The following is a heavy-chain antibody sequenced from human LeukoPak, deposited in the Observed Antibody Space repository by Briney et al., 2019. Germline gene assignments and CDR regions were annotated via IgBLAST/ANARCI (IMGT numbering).Heavy chain of an antibody. CDR3: ARLFSSGWYWLWDY. CDR2: ISAYNGNP. V-gene: IGHV1-18*01. CDR1: GGTFSSYA. J-gene: IGHJ4*02. Sequence: ASVTVSCKASGGTFSSYAISWVRQAPGQGLEWMGWISAYNGNPNYAQKLQGRVTMTTDTSTSTAYMELRSLGSDDTAVYYCARLFSSGWYWLWDYWGQGTLVTVSS. D-gene: IGHD6-19*01.